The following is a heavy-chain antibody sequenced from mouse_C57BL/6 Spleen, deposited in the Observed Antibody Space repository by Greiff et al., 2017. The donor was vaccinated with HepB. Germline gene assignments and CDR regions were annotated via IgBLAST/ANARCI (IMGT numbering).Heavy chain of an antibody. CDR1: GFTFSSYT. D-gene: IGHD2-4*01. CDR3: ARQYDYDAFAY. J-gene: IGHJ3*01. CDR2: ISGGGGNT. Sequence: EVQRVESGGGLVKPGGSLKLSCAASGFTFSSYTMSWVRQTPEKRLEWVATISGGGGNTYYPDSVKGRFTISRDNAKNTLYLQMSSLRSEDTALYYCARQYDYDAFAYWGQGTLVTVSA. V-gene: IGHV5-9*01.